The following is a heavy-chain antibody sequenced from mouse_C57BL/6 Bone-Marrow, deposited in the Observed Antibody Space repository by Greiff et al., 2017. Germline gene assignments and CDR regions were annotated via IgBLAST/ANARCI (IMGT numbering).Heavy chain of an antibody. CDR3: SFQLTPFDY. V-gene: IGHV1-81*01. J-gene: IGHJ2*01. CDR2: IYPRSGNT. D-gene: IGHD3-3*01. CDR1: GYTFTSYG. Sequence: VQLKQSGAELARPGASVKLSCKASGYTFTSYGISWVKQRTGQGLEWIGEIYPRSGNTYYNEKFKGKATLTADKSSSTAYMVLRSLTSEDSAVYFCSFQLTPFDYWGQGTTLTISS.